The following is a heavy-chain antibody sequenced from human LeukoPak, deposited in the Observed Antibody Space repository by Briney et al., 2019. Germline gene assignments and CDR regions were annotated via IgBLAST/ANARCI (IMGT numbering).Heavy chain of an antibody. CDR2: INHRGNT. D-gene: IGHD2/OR15-2a*01. J-gene: IGHJ4*02. V-gene: IGHV4-34*01. Sequence: PSETLSLTCAVYGDSFSGYYWSWVRQPPGKGLEWIGEINHRGNTNYNPSLKSRVTMPVDTSKNQFSLNLNSVTAADTATYYCATNXPXTFTPMVVPNWGQGTLVTVSS. CDR1: GDSFSGYY. CDR3: ATNXPXTFTPMVVPN.